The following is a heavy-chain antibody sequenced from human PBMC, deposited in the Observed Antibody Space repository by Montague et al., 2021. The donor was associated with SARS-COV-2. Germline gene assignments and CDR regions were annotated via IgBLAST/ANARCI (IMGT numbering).Heavy chain of an antibody. J-gene: IGHJ4*02. CDR3: ARERGDYGADGGFDF. CDR2: ISTSSSNI. CDR1: GFTFSSFN. Sequence: SLRLSCAASGFTFSSFNMNWVRQAPGKGLEWVSFISTSSSNIYYADSVRSRFTISRDKAKNSLYLQMNSLRDEDTAVYYCARERGDYGADGGFDFWGQGTLVTVSS. D-gene: IGHD3-10*01. V-gene: IGHV3-48*02.